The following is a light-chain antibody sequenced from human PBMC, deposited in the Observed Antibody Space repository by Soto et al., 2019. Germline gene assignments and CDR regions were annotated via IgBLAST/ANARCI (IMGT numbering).Light chain of an antibody. J-gene: IGKJ2*01. CDR1: QSVSSSY. CDR2: GAS. Sequence: EIVLTQPPGTLSLSPGERATLSCRASQSVSSSYLAWYQQKPGQAPRLLIYGASSRATGIPDRFSGSGSGTDFTLTISRLEPEDFAVYFCQQYGNSPPNTFGQGTK. CDR3: QQYGNSPPNT. V-gene: IGKV3-20*01.